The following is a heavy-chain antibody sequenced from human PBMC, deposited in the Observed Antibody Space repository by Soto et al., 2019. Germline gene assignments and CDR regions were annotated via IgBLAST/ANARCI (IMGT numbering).Heavy chain of an antibody. CDR3: ARDRMDFWSGRTQTYYFDY. CDR1: GGTFSSYA. Sequence: QVQLVQSGAEVKKPGSSVKVSCKASGGTFSSYAISWVRQAPEQGLEWMGGIIPIFGTANYAQKFQGRVTITADESTSTAYMELSSLRSEDTAVYYCARDRMDFWSGRTQTYYFDYWGQGTLVTVSS. V-gene: IGHV1-69*01. J-gene: IGHJ4*02. CDR2: IIPIFGTA. D-gene: IGHD3-3*01.